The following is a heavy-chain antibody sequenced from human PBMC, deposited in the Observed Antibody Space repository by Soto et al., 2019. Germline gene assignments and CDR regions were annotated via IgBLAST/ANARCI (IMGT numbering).Heavy chain of an antibody. V-gene: IGHV4-61*01. CDR2: IYYSGST. CDR3: ARFISGSSGWCDP. J-gene: IGHJ5*02. Sequence: QVQLQESGPGLVKPSETLSLTCTVSGGSVSSGSYYWSWIRQPPGKGLKWIGDIYYSGSTNYNPSLQSRVTMSVDTSKSPFSLKLSAVTAADTAVYYCARFISGSSGWCDPWGQGTLVTVSS. CDR1: GGSVSSGSYY. D-gene: IGHD1-26*01.